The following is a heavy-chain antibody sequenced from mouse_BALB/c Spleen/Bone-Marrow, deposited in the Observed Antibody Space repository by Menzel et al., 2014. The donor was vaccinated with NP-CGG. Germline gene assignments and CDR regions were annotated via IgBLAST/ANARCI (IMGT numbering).Heavy chain of an antibody. J-gene: IGHJ1*01. CDR2: ISSGGGNT. CDR3: ARLGNWYFDV. CDR1: GFAFSSYD. D-gene: IGHD1-1*02. Sequence: DVHLVESGGGLVKPGGSLKLSCAASGFAFSSYDMSWVRQTPEKRLEWVAYISSGGGNTYYPDTVKGRFTISRDNAKNTLYLQMSSLRSEDTALYYCARLGNWYFDVWGAGTTVTVSS. V-gene: IGHV5-12-1*01.